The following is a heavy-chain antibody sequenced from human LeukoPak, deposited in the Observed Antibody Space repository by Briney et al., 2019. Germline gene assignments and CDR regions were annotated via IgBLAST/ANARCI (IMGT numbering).Heavy chain of an antibody. D-gene: IGHD6-19*01. CDR2: IYYSGST. CDR3: ARDSSGWYPRAYYYYGMDV. Sequence: PSETLSLTCTVSGGSISSGGYYWSWIRQHPGKGLEWIGYIYYSGSTYYNPSLKSRVTISVDTSKNQFSLKLSSVTAADTAVYYCARDSSGWYPRAYYYYGMDVWGQGTTVTVSS. V-gene: IGHV4-31*03. J-gene: IGHJ6*02. CDR1: GGSISSGGYY.